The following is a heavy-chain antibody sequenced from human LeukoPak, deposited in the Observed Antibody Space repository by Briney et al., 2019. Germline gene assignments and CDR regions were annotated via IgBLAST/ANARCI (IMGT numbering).Heavy chain of an antibody. Sequence: GGSLRLSCAASGFTFSSYDMHWVRQATGKGLEWVSAIGTAGDTYYPGSVKGRFTISRENAKNSLYLQMNSLRAGDTAVYYCARGARYSYGRKVHCAFDIWGQGTMVTVSS. V-gene: IGHV3-13*01. CDR1: GFTFSSYD. CDR2: IGTAGDT. CDR3: ARGARYSYGRKVHCAFDI. D-gene: IGHD5-18*01. J-gene: IGHJ3*02.